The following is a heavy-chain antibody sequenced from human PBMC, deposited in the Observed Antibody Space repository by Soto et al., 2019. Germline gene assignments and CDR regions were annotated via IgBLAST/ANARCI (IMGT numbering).Heavy chain of an antibody. J-gene: IGHJ6*03. D-gene: IGHD3-10*01. CDR2: IYYSGST. Sequence: NPSETLSLTCTVSGGSISSYYWSWIRQPPGKGLEWIGYIYYSGSTNYNPSLKSRVTISVDTSKNQFSLKLSSVTAADTAVYYCARNAPMVRGVIITGYYYMDVWGKGTTVTVSS. CDR1: GGSISSYY. CDR3: ARNAPMVRGVIITGYYYMDV. V-gene: IGHV4-59*08.